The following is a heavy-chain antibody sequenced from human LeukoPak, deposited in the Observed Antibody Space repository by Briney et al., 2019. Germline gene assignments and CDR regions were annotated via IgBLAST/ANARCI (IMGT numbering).Heavy chain of an antibody. V-gene: IGHV4-30-4*01. D-gene: IGHD3-16*01. CDR2: IHFSGDI. CDR1: GGSVNSGHHY. J-gene: IGHJ4*02. CDR3: SGGGDSAKGGDS. Sequence: PSETLSLSCTVSGGSVNSGHHYWSWTRHHPAKVLESLGFIHFSGDIYYSPSLPGRLSMSLDTTKNQFSLRLTSVTAADTAVYYCSGGGDSAKGGDSWGLGALVTVSP.